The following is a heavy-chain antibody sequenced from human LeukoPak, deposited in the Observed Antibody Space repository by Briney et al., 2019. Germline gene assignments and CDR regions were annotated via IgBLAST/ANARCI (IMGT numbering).Heavy chain of an antibody. V-gene: IGHV4-39*07. Sequence: TSETLSLTCTVSGGSISSSSYYWGWIRQPPGKGLEWIGSIYYSGSTYYNPSLKSRVTISVDTSKNQFSLKLSSVTAADTAVYYCAGDLRGMVDYWGQGTLVTVSS. CDR1: GGSISSSSYY. CDR3: AGDLRGMVDY. J-gene: IGHJ4*02. D-gene: IGHD3-16*01. CDR2: IYYSGST.